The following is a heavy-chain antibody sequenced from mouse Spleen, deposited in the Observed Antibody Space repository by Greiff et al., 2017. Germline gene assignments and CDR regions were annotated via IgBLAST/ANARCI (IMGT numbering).Heavy chain of an antibody. D-gene: IGHD2-1*01. CDR1: GYTFTDYY. J-gene: IGHJ3*01. V-gene: IGHV1-19*01. CDR3: ASPFYYGNYGFAY. CDR2: INPYNGGT. Sequence: VQLQQSGPVLVKPGASVKMSCKASGYTFTDYYMNWVKQSHGKSLEWIGVINPYNGGTSYNQKFKGKATLTVDKSSSTAYMELNSLTSEDSAVYYCASPFYYGNYGFAYWGQGTLVTVSA.